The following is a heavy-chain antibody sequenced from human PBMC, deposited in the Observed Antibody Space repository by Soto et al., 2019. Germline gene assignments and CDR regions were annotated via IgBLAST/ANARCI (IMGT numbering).Heavy chain of an antibody. V-gene: IGHV5-10-1*01. CDR2: IDPSDSYT. J-gene: IGHJ6*02. D-gene: IGHD5-12*01. CDR1: GYSFTSYW. CDR3: ARHRVADPLESDYGMDV. Sequence: GESLKISCKGSGYSFTSYWISWVRQMPGKGLEWMGRIDPSDSYTNYSPSFQGHVTISADKSISTAYLQWSSLKASDTAMYYCARHRVADPLESDYGMDVWGQGTTVTVSS.